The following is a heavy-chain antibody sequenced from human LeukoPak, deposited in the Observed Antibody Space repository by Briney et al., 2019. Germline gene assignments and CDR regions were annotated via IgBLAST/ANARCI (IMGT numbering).Heavy chain of an antibody. Sequence: DTVKGRFTISRDNAKNSLYLQMSSLRAEDTAMYYCARDPKYDAFDIWGQGTMVTVSS. CDR3: ARDPKYDAFDI. V-gene: IGHV3-48*01. J-gene: IGHJ3*02.